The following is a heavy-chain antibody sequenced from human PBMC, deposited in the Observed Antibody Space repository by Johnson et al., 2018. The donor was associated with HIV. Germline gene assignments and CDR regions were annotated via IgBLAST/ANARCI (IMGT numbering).Heavy chain of an antibody. J-gene: IGHJ3*02. Sequence: LLVESGGGLVQPGRSLRLSCAASGFTFDDYAMHWVRQAPGKGLEWVSGISWNSGSIGYAASVQGRFTISRDNAQNSLYLQMNSLRGEDTAVYYCARPSLKDGYNYGGGFDIWGQGTMVTVSS. CDR3: ARPSLKDGYNYGGGFDI. CDR2: ISWNSGSI. CDR1: GFTFDDYA. D-gene: IGHD5-24*01. V-gene: IGHV3-9*01.